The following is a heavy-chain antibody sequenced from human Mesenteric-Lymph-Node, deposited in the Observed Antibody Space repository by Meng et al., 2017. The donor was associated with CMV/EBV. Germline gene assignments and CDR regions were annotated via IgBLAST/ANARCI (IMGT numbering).Heavy chain of an antibody. CDR1: GFNFNSYA. D-gene: IGHD6-13*01. CDR3: AKAYSSSWYRENYEY. CDR2: IKQDGSEK. V-gene: IGHV3-7*03. J-gene: IGHJ4*02. Sequence: GESLKISCAASGFNFNSYAMNWVRQAPGKGLEWVANIKQDGSEKYYVDSVKGRFTISRDNSKNTLYLQMNSLRAEDTAIYYCAKAYSSSWYRENYEYWGQGTLVTVSS.